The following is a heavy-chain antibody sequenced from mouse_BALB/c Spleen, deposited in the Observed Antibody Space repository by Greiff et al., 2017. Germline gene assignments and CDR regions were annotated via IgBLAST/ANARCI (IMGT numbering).Heavy chain of an antibody. V-gene: IGHV1-7*01. CDR2: INPSTGYT. J-gene: IGHJ4*01. D-gene: IGHD1-1*01. Sequence: QVQLKQSGAELAKPGASVKMSCKASGYTFTSYWMHWVKQRPGQGLEWIGYINPSTGYTEYNQKFKDKATLTADKSSSTAYMQLSSLTSEDSAVYYCARYESIYYYGSGYAMDYWGQGTSVTVSS. CDR1: GYTFTSYW. CDR3: ARYESIYYYGSGYAMDY.